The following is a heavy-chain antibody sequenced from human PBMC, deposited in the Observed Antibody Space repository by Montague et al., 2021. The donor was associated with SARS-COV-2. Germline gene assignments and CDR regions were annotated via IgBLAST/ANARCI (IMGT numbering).Heavy chain of an antibody. D-gene: IGHD3-10*01. CDR2: IYSGDYNT. J-gene: IGHJ4*02. CDR1: GFTFSSYA. V-gene: IGHV3-23*03. CDR3: AKSDYDLGMDYFHY. Sequence: SLRLSCAASGFTFSSYAMSWVRQAPGKGLEWVSVIYSGDYNTFSADSVKGRFTISRDNSNNTLSLQMNRLRAEDTAVYYCAKSDYDLGMDYFHYWGQGTLVTVSS.